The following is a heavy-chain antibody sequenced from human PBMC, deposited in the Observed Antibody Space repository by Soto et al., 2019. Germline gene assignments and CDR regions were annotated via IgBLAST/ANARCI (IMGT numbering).Heavy chain of an antibody. J-gene: IGHJ4*02. D-gene: IGHD2-2*01. CDR3: ARLIHCKTTSCYFDY. Sequence: SETLSLTCTVSGGSISSSSYYWAWVRQPPGKGLEWIGSVYYSGTTYYNPSLKSRVTISGDTSKNQFSLKLSSVTAADTAVFYCARLIHCKTTSCYFDYRGQGTLVTVSS. V-gene: IGHV4-39*01. CDR2: VYYSGTT. CDR1: GGSISSSSYY.